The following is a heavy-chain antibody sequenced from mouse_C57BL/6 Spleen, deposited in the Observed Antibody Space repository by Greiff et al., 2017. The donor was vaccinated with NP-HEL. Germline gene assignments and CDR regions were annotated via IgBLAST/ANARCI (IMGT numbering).Heavy chain of an antibody. J-gene: IGHJ4*01. CDR1: GYTFTSYW. Sequence: VQLQQSGAELVMPGASVKLSCKASGYTFTSYWMHWVKQRPGQGLEWIGEIDPSDSYTNYNQKFKGKSTLTVDKSSSTAYMQLSSLTSEDSAVYYCARRGIYYGNSYAMDYWGQGTSVTVSS. CDR3: ARRGIYYGNSYAMDY. CDR2: IDPSDSYT. D-gene: IGHD2-1*01. V-gene: IGHV1-69*01.